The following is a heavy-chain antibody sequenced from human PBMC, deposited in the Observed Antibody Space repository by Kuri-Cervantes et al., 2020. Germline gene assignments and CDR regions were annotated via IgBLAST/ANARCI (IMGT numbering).Heavy chain of an antibody. CDR2: ISGSGGST. CDR3: AKSRSGWYDGFDI. D-gene: IGHD6-19*01. Sequence: GGSLRLSCAASGFTFSSYAMSWVRQAPGKGLEWVSAISGSGGSTYYADSVKGRFTISRDNAKNSLYLQMNSLRVEDTALYYCAKSRSGWYDGFDIWGQGTMVTVSS. J-gene: IGHJ3*02. CDR1: GFTFSSYA. V-gene: IGHV3-23*01.